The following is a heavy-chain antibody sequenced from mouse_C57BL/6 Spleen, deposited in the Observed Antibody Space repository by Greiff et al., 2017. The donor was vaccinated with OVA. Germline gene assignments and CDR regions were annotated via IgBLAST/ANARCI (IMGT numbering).Heavy chain of an antibody. Sequence: EVQRVESGPELVKPGASVKMSCKASGYTFTDYNMHWVKQSHGKSLEWIGYINPNNGGTSYNQKFKGKATLTVNKSSSTAYMELRSLTSEDSAVYYCATLGHSYWYFDVWGTGTTVTVSS. CDR1: GYTFTDYN. V-gene: IGHV1-22*01. CDR2: INPNNGGT. J-gene: IGHJ1*03. CDR3: ATLGHSYWYFDV. D-gene: IGHD4-1*01.